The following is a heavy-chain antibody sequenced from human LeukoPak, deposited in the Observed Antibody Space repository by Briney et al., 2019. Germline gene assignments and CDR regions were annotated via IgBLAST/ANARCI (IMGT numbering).Heavy chain of an antibody. CDR3: ARGRKGLALDDAFDI. V-gene: IGHV4-34*01. D-gene: IGHD3/OR15-3a*01. CDR1: GGSFSGYY. Sequence: SETLSLTCAVYGGSFSGYYWSWIRQPPGKGLEWIGEINHSGSTNYNPSLKSRVTISVDTSKSQFSLKLSSVTAADTAVYYCARGRKGLALDDAFDIWGQGTMVTVSS. J-gene: IGHJ3*02. CDR2: INHSGST.